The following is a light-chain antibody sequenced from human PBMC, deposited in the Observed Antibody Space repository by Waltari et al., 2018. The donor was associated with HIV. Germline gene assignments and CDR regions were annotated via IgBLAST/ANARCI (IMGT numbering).Light chain of an antibody. CDR1: QSVLYNSNNKNY. CDR2: WAS. V-gene: IGKV4-1*01. J-gene: IGKJ3*01. Sequence: DIVMTQSPDSLAVSLGERATINCKSSQSVLYNSNNKNYLAWYQQKPGQPPKLLIYWASTRESGVPDRFSGSGSGTDFTLTISSLQAKDVAVYYCQQYYSTPFTFGPGTKVDIK. CDR3: QQYYSTPFT.